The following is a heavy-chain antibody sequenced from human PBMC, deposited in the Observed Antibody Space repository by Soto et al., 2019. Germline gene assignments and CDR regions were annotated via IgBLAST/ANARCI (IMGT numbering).Heavy chain of an antibody. CDR2: SSSTGGS. J-gene: IGHJ6*02. CDR1: GVSVNSGGYY. CDR3: ARAYYDFWSANNYYYGMDV. V-gene: IGHV4-31*03. Sequence: QVQLQESGPGLVKPSQTLSLACTVSGVSVNSGGYYWSWIRQHPGKGLEWIGYSSSTGGSYYNPSLKSRVTISVDTSKNQFSLKLSSVTAADTAVYYCARAYYDFWSANNYYYGMDVWGQGTTVTVSS. D-gene: IGHD3-3*01.